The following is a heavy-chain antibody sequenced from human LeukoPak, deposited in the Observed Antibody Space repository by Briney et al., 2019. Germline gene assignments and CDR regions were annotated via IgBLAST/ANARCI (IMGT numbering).Heavy chain of an antibody. CDR1: GFTFSNYW. Sequence: GGSLRLSCAASGFTFSNYWMHWVRQAPGKGLVWVSRINTDGSTTSYADSVKGRFTISRDNAKNTLYLQMNSLRAEDTAVYYCARAVYVGNSEPFDYWGQGTLVTVSS. V-gene: IGHV3-74*01. CDR2: INTDGSTT. D-gene: IGHD4-23*01. J-gene: IGHJ4*02. CDR3: ARAVYVGNSEPFDY.